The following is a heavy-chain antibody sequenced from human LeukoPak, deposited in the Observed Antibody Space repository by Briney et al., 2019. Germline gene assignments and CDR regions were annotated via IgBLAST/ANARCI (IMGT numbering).Heavy chain of an antibody. Sequence: SETLSLTCTVSGGSISSSSYYWGWIRQPPGKGLEWIGSIYYSGSTYYNPSLKSRVTISVDTSKNQFSLKLSSVTAADTAVYYCARRHYYDSSGYYHYWGQGTLVTVSS. CDR2: IYYSGST. J-gene: IGHJ4*02. CDR3: ARRHYYDSSGYYHY. D-gene: IGHD3-22*01. V-gene: IGHV4-39*01. CDR1: GGSISSSSYY.